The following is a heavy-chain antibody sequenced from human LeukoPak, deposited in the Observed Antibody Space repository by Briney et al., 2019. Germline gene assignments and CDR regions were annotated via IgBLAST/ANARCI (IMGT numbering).Heavy chain of an antibody. CDR3: AGGTLVRMAVAGSLPRPYYYMDV. Sequence: PSETLSLTCGVSGGSFSGYYWSWIRQSPGKGLEWIGDINHSGNTNYNPSLKSRATISVDTSKNQFSLRLSSLTAADTAVVYCAGGTLVRMAVAGSLPRPYYYMDVWGKGTTVTVSS. CDR2: INHSGNT. D-gene: IGHD6-19*01. J-gene: IGHJ6*03. V-gene: IGHV4-34*01. CDR1: GGSFSGYY.